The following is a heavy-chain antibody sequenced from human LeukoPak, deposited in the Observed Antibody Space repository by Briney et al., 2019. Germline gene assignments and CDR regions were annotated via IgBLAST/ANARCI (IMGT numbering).Heavy chain of an antibody. Sequence: PGGSLRLPCEASGFTFNTYSMNWARQAPGKGLEWVSSIDSSGGYMFYADPVKGRFIISRDNAKDSLYLQMNSLRVEDTAVYYCLRGDRRDYWGQGTLVTVSS. J-gene: IGHJ4*02. CDR1: GFTFNTYS. CDR2: IDSSGGYM. V-gene: IGHV3-21*06. CDR3: LRGDRRDY.